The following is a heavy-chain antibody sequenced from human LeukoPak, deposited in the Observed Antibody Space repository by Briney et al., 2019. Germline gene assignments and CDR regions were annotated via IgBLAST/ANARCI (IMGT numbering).Heavy chain of an antibody. V-gene: IGHV1-2*02. CDR3: ARDHGYSYDDGLDY. CDR1: GYTFTGYY. CDR2: INPNSGGT. J-gene: IGHJ4*02. Sequence: ASVKVSCKASGYTFTGYYMHWVRQAPGQGVEWMGWINPNSGGTNYAQKFQGRVTMTRDTSISTAYMELSRLRSDDTAVYYCARDHGYSYDDGLDYWGQGTLVTVSS. D-gene: IGHD5-18*01.